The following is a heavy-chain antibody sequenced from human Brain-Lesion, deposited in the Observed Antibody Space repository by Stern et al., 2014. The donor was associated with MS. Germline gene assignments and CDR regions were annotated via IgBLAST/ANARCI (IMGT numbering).Heavy chain of an antibody. Sequence: QVQLVQCGAEVKKPGASGKVSCKASGYTFSSYDITWVRQASGHGLEWMGGMNPYSGNTGYAHKFKGRVSMTSDPSISTVYMELTSLTSDDTAVYFCARAVRNQLLSEYWGQGTLVTVSS. D-gene: IGHD2-2*01. CDR3: ARAVRNQLLSEY. CDR1: GYTFSSYD. CDR2: MNPYSGNT. J-gene: IGHJ4*02. V-gene: IGHV1-8*01.